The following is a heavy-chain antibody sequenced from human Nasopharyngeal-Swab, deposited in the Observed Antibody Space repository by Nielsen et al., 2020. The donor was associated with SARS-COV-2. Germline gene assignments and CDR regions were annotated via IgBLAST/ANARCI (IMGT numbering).Heavy chain of an antibody. CDR1: GYSFRTYG. CDR2: IVGSGDISGSGGST. Sequence: GESLKISCVASGYSFRTYGMSWVRQAPGKGLEWVSAIVGSGDISGSGGSTYYADSVKGRFTISRDNSKNTLSLQMNSLRAEDTAVYYCARDRQPQRYRGMDVWGQGTTVTVSS. CDR3: ARDRQPQRYRGMDV. V-gene: IGHV3-23*01. D-gene: IGHD1-14*01. J-gene: IGHJ6*02.